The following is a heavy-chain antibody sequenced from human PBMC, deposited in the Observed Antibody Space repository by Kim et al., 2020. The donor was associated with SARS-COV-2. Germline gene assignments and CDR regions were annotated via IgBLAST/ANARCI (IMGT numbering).Heavy chain of an antibody. CDR1: GFTFDDYA. D-gene: IGHD5-12*01. CDR2: ISWNSGSI. J-gene: IGHJ6*02. Sequence: GGSLRLSCAASGFTFDDYAMHWVRQAPGKGLEWVSGISWNSGSIGYADSVKGRFTISRDNAKNSLYLQMNSLRAEDTALYYCAKDIGSLGLNYYYGMDVWGQGTTVTVSS. CDR3: AKDIGSLGLNYYYGMDV. V-gene: IGHV3-9*01.